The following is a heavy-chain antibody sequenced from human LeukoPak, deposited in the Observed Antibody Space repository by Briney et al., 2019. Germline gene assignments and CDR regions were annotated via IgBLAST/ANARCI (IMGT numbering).Heavy chain of an antibody. J-gene: IGHJ3*02. V-gene: IGHV4-59*12. CDR1: GGSISSYY. CDR2: IYYSGST. CDR3: ARVLFQNAFDI. Sequence: SETLSLTCTVSGGSISSYYWSWIRQPPGKGLEWIGSIYYSGSTYYNPSLKSRVTISVDTSKNQFSLKLSSVTAADTAVYYCARVLFQNAFDIWGQGTMVTVSS. D-gene: IGHD2/OR15-2a*01.